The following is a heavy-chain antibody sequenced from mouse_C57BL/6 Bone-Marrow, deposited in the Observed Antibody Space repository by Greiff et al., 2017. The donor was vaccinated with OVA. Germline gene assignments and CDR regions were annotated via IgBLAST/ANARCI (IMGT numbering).Heavy chain of an antibody. CDR3: ARDLGYGSYYFDY. Sequence: VQLQESGPGLVQPSQSLSITCTVSGFSLTSYGVHWVRQSPGKGLEWLGVIWSGGSTDYTAAFISRLSISKDNSKSQVFFKMNSLRADDTAIYYCARDLGYGSYYFDYWGQGTTLTVSS. J-gene: IGHJ2*01. V-gene: IGHV2-2*01. D-gene: IGHD1-1*01. CDR2: IWSGGST. CDR1: GFSLTSYG.